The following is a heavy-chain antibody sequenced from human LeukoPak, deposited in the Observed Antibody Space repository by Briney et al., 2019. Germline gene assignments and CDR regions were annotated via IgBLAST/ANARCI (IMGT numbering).Heavy chain of an antibody. D-gene: IGHD3-3*01. CDR2: IIPIFGTA. Sequence: PTASVKVSCKASGYTFTGYHMHWVRQAPGQGLEWMGGIIPIFGTANYAQKFQGRVTITADESTSTAYMELSSLRSEDTAVYYCARDGYDFWSGDYYGMDVWGQGTTVTVSS. CDR1: GYTFTGYH. J-gene: IGHJ6*02. CDR3: ARDGYDFWSGDYYGMDV. V-gene: IGHV1-69*13.